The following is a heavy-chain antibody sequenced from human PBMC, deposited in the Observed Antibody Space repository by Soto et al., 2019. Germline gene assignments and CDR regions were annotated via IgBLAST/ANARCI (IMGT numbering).Heavy chain of an antibody. J-gene: IGHJ4*02. CDR1: GFTFSSYA. Sequence: QVQLVESGGGVVQPGRSLRLSCAASGFTFSSYAMHWVRQAPGKGLEWVAVISNDGSNKYYADSVKGRFTISRDNSKNTLYLQMNSLRAEDTAVYYCARLCDSSGYYHERNFDYWGQGTLVTVSS. D-gene: IGHD3-22*01. V-gene: IGHV3-30-3*01. CDR2: ISNDGSNK. CDR3: ARLCDSSGYYHERNFDY.